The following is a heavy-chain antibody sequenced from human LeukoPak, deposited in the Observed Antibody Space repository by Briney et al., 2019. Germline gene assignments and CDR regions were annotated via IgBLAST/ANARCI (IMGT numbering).Heavy chain of an antibody. CDR2: ISGSAHKI. CDR3: AGRVTGYSSGYVY. CDR1: GITFSNYA. D-gene: IGHD5-18*01. V-gene: IGHV3-23*01. Sequence: GGSLRLSCVASGITFSNYAVSWVRQAPEKGLDWVSVISGSAHKIRYADSVKGRFTISRGNSENIVYLQMNDLRAEDTAVYYCAGRVTGYSSGYVYWGQGTLVTVSS. J-gene: IGHJ4*02.